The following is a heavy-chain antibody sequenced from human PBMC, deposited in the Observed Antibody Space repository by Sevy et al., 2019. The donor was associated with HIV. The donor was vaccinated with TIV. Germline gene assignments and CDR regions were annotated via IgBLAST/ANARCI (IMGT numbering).Heavy chain of an antibody. V-gene: IGHV3-23*01. J-gene: IGHJ4*02. Sequence: GGSLRLSCAASGFTFSSFAMSWVRHIPGKGLEWVSTIKGRGGSAYYADSVKARFTLSRDNSNNTVFLQMNRLRDEDKAVYYCARATPRIAPSSAAFFDYWGQGTLVTVSS. CDR2: IKGRGGSA. D-gene: IGHD3-3*02. CDR3: ARATPRIAPSSAAFFDY. CDR1: GFTFSSFA.